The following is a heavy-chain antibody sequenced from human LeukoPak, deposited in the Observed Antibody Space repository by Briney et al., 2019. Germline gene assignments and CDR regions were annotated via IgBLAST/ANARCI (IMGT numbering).Heavy chain of an antibody. D-gene: IGHD1-7*01. CDR2: VSGGGGST. J-gene: IGHJ4*02. Sequence: GGSLRLSCAASGFTFSNYAMSWVRQAPGKGLEWVSAVSGGGGSTYYADSVKGRLTISRDNSKNTLYLQMNSLRAEDTAVYYCAKDERNWNYNLASQTYDWGQGTLVTVSS. V-gene: IGHV3-23*01. CDR1: GFTFSNYA. CDR3: AKDERNWNYNLASQTYD.